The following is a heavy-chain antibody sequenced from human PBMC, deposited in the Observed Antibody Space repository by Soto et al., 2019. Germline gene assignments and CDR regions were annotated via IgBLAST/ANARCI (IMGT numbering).Heavy chain of an antibody. D-gene: IGHD3-10*01. Sequence: QVQLQESGPGLVKPSQTLSLTCTVSGGSISSGGYYWSWIRQHPGKGLEWIGYIYYSGSPYYNPSLRSRVTIPEDTSKNQFSLKVRSVPDADTAVYYCARGSMHPRGTMVRGVMLNWFDPWGQGTLVTVSS. CDR3: ARGSMHPRGTMVRGVMLNWFDP. J-gene: IGHJ5*02. V-gene: IGHV4-31*03. CDR1: GGSISSGGYY. CDR2: IYYSGSP.